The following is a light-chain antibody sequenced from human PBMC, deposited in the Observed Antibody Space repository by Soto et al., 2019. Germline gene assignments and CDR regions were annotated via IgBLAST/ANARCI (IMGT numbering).Light chain of an antibody. V-gene: IGKV3-15*01. CDR1: QNVLNN. CDR2: AAS. CDR3: QQYGSSPRT. J-gene: IGKJ1*01. Sequence: IVMTQSPATLSVSPGDGATLSFWASQNVLNNLAWYQQKPGQAPRLLIYAASTRATGIPARFSGTGSGTDFTLTISRLEPEDFAVYYCQQYGSSPRTFGQGTKVHIK.